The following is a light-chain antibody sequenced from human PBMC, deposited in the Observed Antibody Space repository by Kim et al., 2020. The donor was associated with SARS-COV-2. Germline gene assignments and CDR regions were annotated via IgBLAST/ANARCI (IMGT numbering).Light chain of an antibody. J-gene: IGLJ3*02. CDR1: SSNIGNNA. CDR3: EAWDDGLNGPV. Sequence: QSVLTQPPSVSEAPRQRVTISCSGSSSNIGNNAVNWYQQLPGKAPKLLIYYDDLLPSGVSDRFSGSKSGTSASLAISGLQSEDEADYYCEAWDDGLNGPVFGGGTQLTVL. CDR2: YDD. V-gene: IGLV1-36*01.